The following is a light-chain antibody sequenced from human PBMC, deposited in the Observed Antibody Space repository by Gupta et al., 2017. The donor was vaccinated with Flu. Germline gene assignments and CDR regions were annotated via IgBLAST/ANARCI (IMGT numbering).Light chain of an antibody. CDR1: QTVLDSSNNKNY. Sequence: RSSQTVLDSSNNKNYLAWYQQKAGQPPKLLIYWASTREAGVPDRFSGSGSGTDFTLTISSLQAEDVAVYYCQQYDSAPTWTFGQGTKVEIK. V-gene: IGKV4-1*01. CDR3: QQYDSAPTWT. J-gene: IGKJ1*01. CDR2: WAS.